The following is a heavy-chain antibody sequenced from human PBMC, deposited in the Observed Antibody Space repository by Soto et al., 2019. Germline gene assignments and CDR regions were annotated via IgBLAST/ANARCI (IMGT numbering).Heavy chain of an antibody. V-gene: IGHV3-74*01. J-gene: IGHJ3*01. Sequence: EVQLVESGGGLVQPGESLRLSCAASGFTFSYYWMHWVRQAPGKGLVWVSRIHSDGSSTTYADSVKGRFTISRDNARNTLYLQMNSLRAEDMAVYYCARGDRGAFDLWGQGTVVTVSS. CDR3: ARGDRGAFDL. CDR2: IHSDGSST. D-gene: IGHD1-26*01. CDR1: GFTFSYYW.